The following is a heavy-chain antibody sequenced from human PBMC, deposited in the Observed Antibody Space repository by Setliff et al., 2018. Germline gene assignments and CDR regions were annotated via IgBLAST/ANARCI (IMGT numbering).Heavy chain of an antibody. V-gene: IGHV1-2*06. CDR1: GYTFTGYY. J-gene: IGHJ4*02. CDR2: INPNSGNT. Sequence: ASVKVSCKASGYTFTGYYMHWVRQAPGQGLEWMGRINPNSGNTKFVQKFQGRVAMTTDTSTSTAFMELRSLRPDDTAFYYCGRVDAELILGNYIDYWGQGTLVTVSS. CDR3: GRVDAELILGNYIDY. D-gene: IGHD2-15*01.